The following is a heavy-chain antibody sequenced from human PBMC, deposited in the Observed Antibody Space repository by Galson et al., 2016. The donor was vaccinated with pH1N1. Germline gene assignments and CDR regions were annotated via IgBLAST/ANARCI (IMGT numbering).Heavy chain of an antibody. CDR2: IYYSGGT. V-gene: IGHV4-30-4*08. CDR3: AREASYYFESSGYFDY. J-gene: IGHJ4*02. Sequence: TLSLTCTVSGGSISSGDYYWSWIRQPPGKGLEWIGHIYYSGGTYYNPSLKSRITISVDRAKNQFSLKMTSVTAADTAVYYCAREASYYFESSGYFDYWGQGTLVTVSS. CDR1: GGSISSGDYY. D-gene: IGHD3-22*01.